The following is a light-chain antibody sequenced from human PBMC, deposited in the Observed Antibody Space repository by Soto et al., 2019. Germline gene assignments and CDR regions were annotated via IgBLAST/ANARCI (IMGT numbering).Light chain of an antibody. J-gene: IGLJ1*01. CDR3: SSFTTSSTLV. CDR1: SSDVGSFDS. CDR2: DVS. V-gene: IGLV2-14*01. Sequence: QSVLAQPASGSGSPGQPITISCTGTSSDVGSFDSVAWYQHTPGKAPKLMIYDVSNRPSGVSSRFSGSKSGNTASLSISGLQTEDEANYYCSSFTTSSTLVFGTGTKVTVL.